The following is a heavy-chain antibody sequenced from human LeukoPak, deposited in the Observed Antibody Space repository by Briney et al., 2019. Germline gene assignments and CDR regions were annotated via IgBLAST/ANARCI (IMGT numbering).Heavy chain of an antibody. J-gene: IGHJ2*01. V-gene: IGHV3-23*01. D-gene: IGHD3-22*01. CDR2: SGSGGST. CDR1: GFTFSTYA. Sequence: GGSLRLSCAASGFTFSTYAMNWVRQAPGKGLEWVSVSGSGGSTYYADSVKGRFTISRDNSKNTLYLEVNSLRAEDTAVYYCATAFYFDSSGPYWYFDLWGRGTLVTVSS. CDR3: ATAFYFDSSGPYWYFDL.